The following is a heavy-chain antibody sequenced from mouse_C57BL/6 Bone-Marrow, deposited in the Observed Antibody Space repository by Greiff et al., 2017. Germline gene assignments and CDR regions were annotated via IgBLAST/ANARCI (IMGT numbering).Heavy chain of an antibody. D-gene: IGHD1-1*01. CDR3: ARWVHYYGSSYFDY. Sequence: VQLQQPGAELVKPGASVKMSCKASGYTFTSYWITWVKQRPGQGLEWIGDIYPGSGSTNYNEKFKSKATLTVDTSSSTAYMQLSSLTSEDSAVYYCARWVHYYGSSYFDYWGQGTTRTVSS. J-gene: IGHJ2*01. CDR2: IYPGSGST. CDR1: GYTFTSYW. V-gene: IGHV1-55*01.